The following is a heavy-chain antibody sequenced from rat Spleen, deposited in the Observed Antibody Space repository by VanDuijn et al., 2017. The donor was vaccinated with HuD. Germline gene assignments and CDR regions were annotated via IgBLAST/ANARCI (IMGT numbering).Heavy chain of an antibody. CDR2: IWTGGST. Sequence: QVQLKESGPGLVQPSQTLSLTCTVSGFSLTSYNVHWVRQPTGKGLEWMGIIWTGGSTDYNSALKSRLSISRDTSKSQVFLKMNSLQTEDIATYYCARERGNYGMDAWGQGASVTVSS. J-gene: IGHJ4*01. V-gene: IGHV2-30*01. CDR3: ARERGNYGMDA. CDR1: GFSLTSYN.